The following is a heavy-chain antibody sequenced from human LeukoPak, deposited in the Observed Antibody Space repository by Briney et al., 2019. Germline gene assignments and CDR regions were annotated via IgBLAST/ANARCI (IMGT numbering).Heavy chain of an antibody. CDR2: INPNSGGT. D-gene: IGHD3-22*01. CDR3: ARGSTARYYYDSSGYYRGAVDY. V-gene: IGHV1-2*02. CDR1: GYTFTGYY. J-gene: IGHJ4*02. Sequence: ASVKVSCKASGYTFTGYYMHWVRQVPGQGLEWMGWINPNSGGTNYAQKFQGRVTMTRDTSISTAYMELRSLRSDDTAVYYCARGSTARYYYDSSGYYRGAVDYWGQGTLVTISS.